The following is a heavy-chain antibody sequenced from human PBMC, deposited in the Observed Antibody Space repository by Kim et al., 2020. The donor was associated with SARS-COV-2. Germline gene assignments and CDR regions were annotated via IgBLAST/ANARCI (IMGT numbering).Heavy chain of an antibody. D-gene: IGHD3-10*01. Sequence: GGSLRLSCAASGFTFSSYDMHWVRQATGKGLEWVSAIGTAGDTYYPGSVKGRFTISRENAKNSLYLQMNSLRAGDTAVYYCARDKTRGRLWFGELFGYFDLWGRGTLVTVSS. CDR2: IGTAGDT. CDR3: ARDKTRGRLWFGELFGYFDL. CDR1: GFTFSSYD. V-gene: IGHV3-13*01. J-gene: IGHJ2*01.